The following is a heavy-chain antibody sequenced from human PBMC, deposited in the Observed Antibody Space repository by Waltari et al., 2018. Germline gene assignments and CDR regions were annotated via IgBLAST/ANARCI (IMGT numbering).Heavy chain of an antibody. CDR2: IYYSGGT. J-gene: IGHJ5*02. CDR3: ARALRWFDP. Sequence: QVQLQESGPGLVKPSETLSLTCTVSGGSISSHYWSWIRQPPGKGLEWIGYIYYSGGTNYNPSLKSRGTISVDTSKNQFSLKLSSVTAADTAVYYCARALRWFDPWGQGTLVTVSS. V-gene: IGHV4-59*11. CDR1: GGSISSHY.